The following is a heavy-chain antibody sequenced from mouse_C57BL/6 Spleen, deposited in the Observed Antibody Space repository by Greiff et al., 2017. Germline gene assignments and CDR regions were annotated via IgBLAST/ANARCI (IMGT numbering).Heavy chain of an antibody. CDR3: ARLGGYDSAWFAY. CDR2: IYPGGGCT. V-gene: IGHV1-63*01. Sequence: VQVVEPGAELVRPGTSVKMSCKASGYTFTNYWIGWAKQRPGHGLEWIGDIYPGGGCTNYNEKFKGKATLTADKSSSTAYMQFSSLTSEDSAIYYCARLGGYDSAWFAYWGQGTLVTVSA. CDR1: GYTFTNYW. J-gene: IGHJ3*01. D-gene: IGHD2-4*01.